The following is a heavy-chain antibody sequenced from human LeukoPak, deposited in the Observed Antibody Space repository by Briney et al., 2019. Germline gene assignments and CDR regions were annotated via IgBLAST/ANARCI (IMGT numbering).Heavy chain of an antibody. CDR2: IIPIFGTA. CDR3: ARAAAKGGWFDP. CDR1: GGTFSSYA. Sequence: ASVKVSCKASGGTFSSYAISWVRQAPGQGLEWVGGIIPIFGTANYAQKFQGRVTITADKSTSTAYMELSSLRSEDTAVYYCARAAAKGGWFDPWGQGTLVTVSS. J-gene: IGHJ5*02. V-gene: IGHV1-69*06. D-gene: IGHD6-13*01.